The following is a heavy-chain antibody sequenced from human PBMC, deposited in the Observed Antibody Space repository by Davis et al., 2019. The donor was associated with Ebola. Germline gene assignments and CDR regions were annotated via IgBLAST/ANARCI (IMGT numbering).Heavy chain of an antibody. CDR3: ARYWAPGIAAAARAVI. Sequence: ASVKVSCKASGYTFTGYYMHWVRQAPGQGLEWMGWINPNSGGTNYAQKFQGRVTMTRDTSISTAYMELSRLRSDDKAVYYCARYWAPGIAAAARAVIWGQGTMVTVSS. D-gene: IGHD6-13*01. CDR1: GYTFTGYY. CDR2: INPNSGGT. J-gene: IGHJ3*02. V-gene: IGHV1-2*02.